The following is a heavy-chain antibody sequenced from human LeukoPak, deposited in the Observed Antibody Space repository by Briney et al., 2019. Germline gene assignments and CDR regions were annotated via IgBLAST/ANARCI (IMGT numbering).Heavy chain of an antibody. CDR2: ISASGGST. Sequence: GGSLRLSCAASGFTLSSYAMSWVRQAPGKGLEWVSSISASGGSTYYADSVKGRFTISRDNSKNTLYLQMNSPRAEDTAVYYCAKGQQLVLADFDYWGQGTLVTVSS. J-gene: IGHJ4*02. D-gene: IGHD6-13*01. CDR3: AKGQQLVLADFDY. V-gene: IGHV3-23*01. CDR1: GFTLSSYA.